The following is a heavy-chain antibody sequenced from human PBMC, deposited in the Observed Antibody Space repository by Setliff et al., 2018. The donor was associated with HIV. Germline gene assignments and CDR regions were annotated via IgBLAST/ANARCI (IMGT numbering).Heavy chain of an antibody. V-gene: IGHV4-4*07. J-gene: IGHJ4*02. CDR3: ARSRLHYYDGSGYYPSYFDY. Sequence: SETLSLTCTVSGGSISSYYWSWIRQPAGKGLEWIGRIYTSGSTNYNPSLKSRVTKSVDTSKNQFSLKLSSATAADTAVYYCARSRLHYYDGSGYYPSYFDYWGQGTLVTVSS. CDR1: GGSISSYY. CDR2: IYTSGST. D-gene: IGHD3-22*01.